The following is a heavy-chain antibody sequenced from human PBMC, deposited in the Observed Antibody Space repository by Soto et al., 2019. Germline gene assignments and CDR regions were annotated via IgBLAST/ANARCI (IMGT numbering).Heavy chain of an antibody. J-gene: IGHJ2*01. D-gene: IGHD4-17*01. Sequence: QDQLVQSGAEVKKPGSSVKVSCKASGGTFSSHTFSWVRQAPGQGLEWMGRIIPALGTATYAQKFQGRVTITADESATTVYMELNSLRSEDTAVYYCARPDFGDYWYFDLWGRGILVPVSS. V-gene: IGHV1-69*08. CDR3: ARPDFGDYWYFDL. CDR1: GGTFSSHT. CDR2: IIPALGTA.